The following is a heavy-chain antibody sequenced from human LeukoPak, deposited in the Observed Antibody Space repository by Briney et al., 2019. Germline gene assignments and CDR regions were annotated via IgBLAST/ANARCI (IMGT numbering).Heavy chain of an antibody. CDR2: INPTGGSA. Sequence: ASVNVSCKASGYTFTSYYVHWVRQAPGQGLEWMGIINPTGGSATYAQKFQGRVTMTSDTSTSTVYMEVSSLRFEDTAVYYCARGWSHFDYWGQGTLVTVSS. J-gene: IGHJ4*02. D-gene: IGHD2-15*01. V-gene: IGHV1-46*01. CDR1: GYTFTSYY. CDR3: ARGWSHFDY.